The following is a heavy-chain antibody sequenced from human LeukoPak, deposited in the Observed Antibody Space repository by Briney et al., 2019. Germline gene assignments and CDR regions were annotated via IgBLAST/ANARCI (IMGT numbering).Heavy chain of an antibody. CDR3: ANGVVIYGFDY. CDR2: ISGSGGST. D-gene: IGHD2-8*01. CDR1: GFTFSSYA. Sequence: GGSLRLSCAASGFTFSSYAMSWVRQAPGKGLEWVSAISGSGGSTYYADSVKGPFTISRDNSKHTLYLQMNSLRAEETAVYYCANGVVIYGFDYWGQGTLVTVSS. J-gene: IGHJ4*02. V-gene: IGHV3-23*01.